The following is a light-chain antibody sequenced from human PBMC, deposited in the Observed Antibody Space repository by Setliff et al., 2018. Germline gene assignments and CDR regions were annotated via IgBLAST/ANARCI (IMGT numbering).Light chain of an antibody. CDR1: QSVSNNL. CDR2: GAS. V-gene: IGKV3-20*01. CDR3: QQYGSSPET. J-gene: IGKJ2*01. Sequence: EIVLTQSPGTLSLSPGERAALSCRASQSVSNNLSAWYRQEPGQAPRLLIYGASSRATGIPDRFSGSGSGTEFTLTISRLEPEDFAVYYCQQYGSSPETFGQGTKVDIK.